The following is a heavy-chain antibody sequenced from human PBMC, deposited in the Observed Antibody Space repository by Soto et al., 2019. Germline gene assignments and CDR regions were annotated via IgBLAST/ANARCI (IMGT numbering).Heavy chain of an antibody. Sequence: GVSVTLSCAPPGFTFCKSLMHSVRQAPGKGLVWVSRIKDDGSSTSYVDSVKGRFTISRDNAKNTLYLQMNSLRAEDTAVYYCASPLGYSTAALFDYWVKGALVTVFS. CDR3: ASPLGYSTAALFDY. CDR2: IKDDGSST. CDR1: GFTFCKSL. V-gene: IGHV3-74*01. D-gene: IGHD6-13*01. J-gene: IGHJ4*02.